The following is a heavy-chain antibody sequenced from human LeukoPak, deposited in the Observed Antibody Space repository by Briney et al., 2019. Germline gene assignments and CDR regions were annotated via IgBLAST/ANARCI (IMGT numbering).Heavy chain of an antibody. CDR1: GFSFSTYT. CDR2: ISSGGRYV. CDR3: TRDVRDEYTSGWYPIGY. J-gene: IGHJ4*02. V-gene: IGHV3-21*01. Sequence: GGSLRLSCAASGFSFSTYTMNWVRQAPGKGLEWVSSISSGGRYVYYADSVKGRFTISRDNAKNSLYLQMNSLRAEDTAVYYCTRDVRDEYTSGWYPIGYWGQGTLVTVSS. D-gene: IGHD6-19*01.